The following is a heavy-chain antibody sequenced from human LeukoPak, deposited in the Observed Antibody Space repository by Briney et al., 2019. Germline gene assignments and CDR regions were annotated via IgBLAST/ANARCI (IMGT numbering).Heavy chain of an antibody. CDR2: VNRDGSET. CDR1: GFALSSHW. CDR3: ARNNGMDV. Sequence: GGSLRLSCAASGFALSSHWMTWVRQVPGRGPEWVANVNRDGSETFYLDSVKGRFTISKDNAKNSLYLQMNSLRAEDTALYHCARNNGMDVWGQGTTVIVSS. J-gene: IGHJ6*02. V-gene: IGHV3-7*03.